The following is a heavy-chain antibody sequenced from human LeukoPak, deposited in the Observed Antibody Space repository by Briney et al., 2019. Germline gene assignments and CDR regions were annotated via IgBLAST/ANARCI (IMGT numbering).Heavy chain of an antibody. D-gene: IGHD6-25*01. V-gene: IGHV3-21*06. Sequence: KPGGSLRLSCTSSGFTFRDYDMNWVRLAPGKGLEWVSSISGRSSHMYYTDSAKGRFTIFRDNAKNSLYLQMNSLRAEDTAVYYCGRAFPPLRTSAAGDFWGQGTLVTVSS. CDR2: ISGRSSHM. CDR3: GRAFPPLRTSAAGDF. CDR1: GFTFRDYD. J-gene: IGHJ4*02.